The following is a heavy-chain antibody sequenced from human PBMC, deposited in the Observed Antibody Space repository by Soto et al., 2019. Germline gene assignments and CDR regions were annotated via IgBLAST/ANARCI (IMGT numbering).Heavy chain of an antibody. Sequence: PSETLSLTCAVSGYSISSSNWWGWIRQPPGKGLEWIGYIYYSGTTYYNPSLKSRVTMSVDTSKNQFSLKLTSVTAVDTALYFCARHDNMTLGSNYLDSWGPGTLVTVSS. CDR2: IYYSGTT. D-gene: IGHD1-1*01. CDR1: GYSISSSNW. V-gene: IGHV4-28*01. CDR3: ARHDNMTLGSNYLDS. J-gene: IGHJ4*02.